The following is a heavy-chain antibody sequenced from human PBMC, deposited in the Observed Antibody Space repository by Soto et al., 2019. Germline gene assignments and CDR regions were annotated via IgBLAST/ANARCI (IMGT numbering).Heavy chain of an antibody. CDR2: IIPIFGTA. J-gene: IGHJ4*02. D-gene: IGHD3-16*02. CDR1: GGPFSSYA. CDR3: ARAHYRTPYCFDY. Sequence: VSGSSKASGGPFSSYAISWVVQSPGQGLEWRGGIIPIFGTANYAQKFQGRVTIAADESTSTPYIELSSLRSEDTAVYYCARAHYRTPYCFDYWGQGTLVTVSS. V-gene: IGHV1-69*13.